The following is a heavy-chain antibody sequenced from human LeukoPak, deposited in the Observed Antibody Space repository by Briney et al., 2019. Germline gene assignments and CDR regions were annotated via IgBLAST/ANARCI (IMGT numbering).Heavy chain of an antibody. CDR3: ARGGPFAGYAYIDA. Sequence: SETLSLTCTVSGDSIDSGSYYWSWIRQPAGKGLEWIGRIYTRGSTDYSASLKSRVTISIDASKNQVSLHLGSVTAADTAIYYCARGGPFAGYAYIDAWGQGTLVTVSS. J-gene: IGHJ4*02. V-gene: IGHV4-61*02. CDR1: GDSIDSGSYY. D-gene: IGHD5-12*01. CDR2: IYTRGST.